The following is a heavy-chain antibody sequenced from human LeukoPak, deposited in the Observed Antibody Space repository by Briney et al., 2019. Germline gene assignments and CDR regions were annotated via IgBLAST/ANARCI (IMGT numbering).Heavy chain of an antibody. D-gene: IGHD5-18*01. CDR3: ARGPGYSYTFDY. V-gene: IGHV4-61*02. J-gene: IGHJ4*02. CDR2: IYTSGST. CDR1: GGSISSGSYY. Sequence: PSQTLSLTCTVSGGSISSGSYYWSWIRQPAGKGLEWIGRIYTSGSTNYDPSLKSRVTISVDTSKNQFSLKLSSVTAADTALYYCARGPGYSYTFDYWGQGTLVTVSS.